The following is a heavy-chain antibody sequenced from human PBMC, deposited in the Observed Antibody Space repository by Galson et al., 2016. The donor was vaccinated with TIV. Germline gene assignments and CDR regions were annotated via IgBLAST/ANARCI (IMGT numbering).Heavy chain of an antibody. J-gene: IGHJ5*02. V-gene: IGHV5-10-1*01. CDR3: ARGVSAGSGWLDP. D-gene: IGHD2-8*01. Sequence: QSGAEVKKPGESLRISCKGSGYRFTNYRINWVRQMPGKGLEWMGRIDPSDSYTNYSPSFQGHVTISADKSISTAFLQWSSLRASDSAIYYCARGVSAGSGWLDPWGQGTLVTVSS. CDR2: IDPSDSYT. CDR1: GYRFTNYR.